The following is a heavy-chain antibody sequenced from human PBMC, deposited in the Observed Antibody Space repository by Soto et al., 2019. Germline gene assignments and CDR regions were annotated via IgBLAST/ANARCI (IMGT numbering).Heavy chain of an antibody. V-gene: IGHV3-66*04. J-gene: IGHJ4*02. CDR3: AGHRNWNPRHLAY. Sequence: PGGSLRLSCAASGFTVSSNYMSWVRQAPGKGLEWVSVIYSGGSTYYADSVKGRFTISRDNSKNTLYLQMNSLRAEDTAVYYCAGHRNWNPRHLAYWGQGTLVTVSS. CDR2: IYSGGST. CDR1: GFTVSSNY. D-gene: IGHD1-1*01.